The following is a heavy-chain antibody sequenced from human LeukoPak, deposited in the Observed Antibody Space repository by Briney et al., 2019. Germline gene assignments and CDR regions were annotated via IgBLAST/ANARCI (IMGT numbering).Heavy chain of an antibody. D-gene: IGHD2-2*01. V-gene: IGHV3-30*02. CDR1: GFIFSDYG. CDR2: IRYDGSLQ. CDR3: ARAPRRHCLSDSCYVDWFDP. Sequence: PGGSLRLSCTTSGFIFSDYGMHWLRQAPGKRPEWVTFIRYDGSLQYYADSVKGRFTISRDNSKNTLHLQMNSLRPEDTAVYYCARAPRRHCLSDSCYVDWFDPWGQGTLVTVSS. J-gene: IGHJ5*02.